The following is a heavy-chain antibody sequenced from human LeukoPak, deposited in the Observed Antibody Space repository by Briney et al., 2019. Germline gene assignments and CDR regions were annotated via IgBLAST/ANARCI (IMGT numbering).Heavy chain of an antibody. CDR1: GYTFNNYA. Sequence: ASVKVSCKASGYTFNNYAIHWVRQAPGQGLEWMGWINTGSGNTKYSQRFQDRVTITMDTSASTVYMEMNDLGSEDTAVYYCARGYSGCFHYWGQGALVTVSS. CDR3: ARGYSGCFHY. V-gene: IGHV1-3*04. D-gene: IGHD1-26*01. J-gene: IGHJ4*02. CDR2: INTGSGNT.